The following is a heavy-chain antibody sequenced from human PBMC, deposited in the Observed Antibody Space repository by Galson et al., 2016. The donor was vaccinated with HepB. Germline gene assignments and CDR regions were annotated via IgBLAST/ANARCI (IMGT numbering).Heavy chain of an antibody. J-gene: IGHJ4*02. CDR1: GFTFSNHG. CDR2: ISYDGSNK. D-gene: IGHD3-10*01. Sequence: SLRLSCAASGFTFSNHGMHWVRQAPGKGLEWVAVISYDGSNKYYGDSVKGRFTISRDNSKNTLYLQMNSLRTEDTAVYYCAKEPRGGYYYGSGSSFDYWGQGTLVTVSS. CDR3: AKEPRGGYYYGSGSSFDY. V-gene: IGHV3-30*18.